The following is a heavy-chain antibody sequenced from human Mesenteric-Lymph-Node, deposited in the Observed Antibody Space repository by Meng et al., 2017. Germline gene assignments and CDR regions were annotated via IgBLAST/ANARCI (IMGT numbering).Heavy chain of an antibody. V-gene: IGHV4-4*03. J-gene: IGHJ1*01. D-gene: IGHD6-19*01. CDR2: IYHSGSS. Sequence: VERQDSGPGLCKPRGTLLLTCSFSGGSISSSHWWSWVRQPPGKGLEWIGEIYHSGSSDYNPSLKSRVTISADKSKNHFSLKLSSVTAADTAVYYCARTFSSGWSLFQHWGQGTLVTVSS. CDR3: ARTFSSGWSLFQH. CDR1: GGSISSSHW.